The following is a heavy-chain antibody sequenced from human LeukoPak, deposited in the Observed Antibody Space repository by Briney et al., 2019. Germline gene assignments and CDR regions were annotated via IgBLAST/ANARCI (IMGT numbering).Heavy chain of an antibody. Sequence: GGSLRLSCAASGFTFSSYAMHWVRQAPGKGLEWVAVISYDGSNKYYADSVKGRFTISRDNSKNTLYLQMNSLRAEDTAVYYCARAYDFWSGPNYYYMDVWGKGTTVTVSS. D-gene: IGHD3-3*01. J-gene: IGHJ6*03. CDR3: ARAYDFWSGPNYYYMDV. CDR1: GFTFSSYA. V-gene: IGHV3-30-3*01. CDR2: ISYDGSNK.